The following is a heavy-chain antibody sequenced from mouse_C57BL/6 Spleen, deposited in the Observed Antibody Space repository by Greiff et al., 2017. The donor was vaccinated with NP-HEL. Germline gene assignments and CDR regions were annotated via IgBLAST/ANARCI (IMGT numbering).Heavy chain of an antibody. D-gene: IGHD1-1*01. V-gene: IGHV1-82*01. CDR2: IYPGDGDT. CDR3: ARGTTVVVDY. Sequence: VKLMESGPELVKPGASVKISCKASGYAFSSSWMNWVKQRPGKGLEWIGRIYPGDGDTNYNGKFKGKATLTADKSSSTAYMQLSSLTSEDSAVYFCARGTTVVVDYWGQGTTLTVSS. J-gene: IGHJ2*01. CDR1: GYAFSSSW.